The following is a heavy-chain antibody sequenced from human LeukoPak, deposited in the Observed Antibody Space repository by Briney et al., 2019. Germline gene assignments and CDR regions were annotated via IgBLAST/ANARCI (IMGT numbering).Heavy chain of an antibody. CDR3: ARHVKIGHSPGIAVADPFDY. CDR2: IYHSGST. V-gene: IGHV4-30-2*01. Sequence: SETLSLTCTVSGGSISSGGYYWSWIRQPPGKGLEWIGYIYHSGSTYYNPSLKSRVTISVDTSKNQFSLKLSSVTAADTAVYYCARHVKIGHSPGIAVADPFDYWGRGTLVTVSS. D-gene: IGHD6-19*01. CDR1: GGSISSGGYY. J-gene: IGHJ4*02.